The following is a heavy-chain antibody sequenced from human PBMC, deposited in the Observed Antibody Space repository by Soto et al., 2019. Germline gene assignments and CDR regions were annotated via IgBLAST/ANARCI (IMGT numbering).Heavy chain of an antibody. Sequence: EVQLVESGGGLVQPGGSLRLSCAASGFTVSSNYMSWVRQAPGKGLEWVSVIYSGGSTYYADSVKGRFTISRHNSKNKLYLQMNSLRAEDTAVYYCARLSGIAAAGTWWGQGTLVTVSS. CDR2: IYSGGST. CDR1: GFTVSSNY. V-gene: IGHV3-53*04. D-gene: IGHD6-13*01. J-gene: IGHJ4*02. CDR3: ARLSGIAAAGTW.